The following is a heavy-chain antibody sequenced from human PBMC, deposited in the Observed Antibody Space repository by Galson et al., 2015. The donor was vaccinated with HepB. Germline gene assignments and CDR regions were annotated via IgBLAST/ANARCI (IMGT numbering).Heavy chain of an antibody. CDR3: ARSRGVGEYLEY. Sequence: SVKVSCKASGYTFTNYGISWVRQAPGQGLEWMGWISAYNGNTNYAQMLRGRVTMTTDTSTTTAYMELRSLRSDDTAVYYCARSRGVGEYLEYWGQGTLVTVSS. V-gene: IGHV1-18*01. D-gene: IGHD3-10*01. CDR2: ISAYNGNT. CDR1: GYTFTNYG. J-gene: IGHJ4*02.